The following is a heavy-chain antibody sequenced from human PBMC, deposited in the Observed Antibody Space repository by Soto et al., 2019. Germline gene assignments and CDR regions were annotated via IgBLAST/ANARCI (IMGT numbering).Heavy chain of an antibody. V-gene: IGHV4-39*01. CDR1: GGSIRDDTYY. CDR2: IYYSGTS. D-gene: IGHD2-2*01. Sequence: QLQLQESGPGLVKPSETLSLTCTVSGGSIRDDTYYWGWIRQPPGKGLEWIGSIYYSGTSSYNPSLQSRVTMSVDTSKKQLSRRLTSVTAADTAVYYCARLHCASPNCVPLDPWGQGTLVIVSS. J-gene: IGHJ5*02. CDR3: ARLHCASPNCVPLDP.